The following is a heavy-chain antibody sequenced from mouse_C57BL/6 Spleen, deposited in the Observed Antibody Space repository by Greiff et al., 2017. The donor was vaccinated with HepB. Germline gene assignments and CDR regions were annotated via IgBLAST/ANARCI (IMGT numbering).Heavy chain of an antibody. CDR3: ARLEDI. D-gene: IGHD1-3*01. J-gene: IGHJ2*01. CDR2: IWAGGSP. CDR1: GFSLTSYG. Sequence: QVQLKESGPGLVAPSQSLSITCTVSGFSLTSYGVHWVRQPPGKGLEWLGVIWAGGSPNYNSALMSRLSISKDNSKSQVVLKMNSLQTDETAMYYCARLEDIWGQGTTLTVSS. V-gene: IGHV2-9*02.